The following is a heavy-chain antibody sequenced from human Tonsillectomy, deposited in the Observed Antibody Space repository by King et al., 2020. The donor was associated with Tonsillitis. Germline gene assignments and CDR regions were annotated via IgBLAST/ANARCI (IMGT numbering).Heavy chain of an antibody. CDR3: ARDNDILTGSADFDY. V-gene: IGHV3-21*01. J-gene: IGHJ4*02. CDR1: GFTFSSYS. D-gene: IGHD3-9*01. CDR2: ISSSSSYI. Sequence: VQLVESGGGLVKPGGSLRLSCAASGFTFSSYSMNWVRQAPGKGLEWVSSISSSSSYIYYADSVKGRFTISRDNAKNSLYLQMNSLRAEDTAVYYCARDNDILTGSADFDYWGQGTLVTVSS.